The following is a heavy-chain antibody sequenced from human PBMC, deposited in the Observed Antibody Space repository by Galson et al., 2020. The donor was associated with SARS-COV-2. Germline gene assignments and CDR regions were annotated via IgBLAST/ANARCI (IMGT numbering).Heavy chain of an antibody. J-gene: IGHJ4*02. D-gene: IGHD5-12*01. CDR1: GFTFSSYS. Sequence: GESLQISCAASGFTFSSYSMNWVRQAPGKGLEWVSSISSSSSYIYYADSVKGRFTISRDNAKNSLYLQMNSLRAEDTAVYYCATPRGYSGYDFDYWGQGTLVTVSS. CDR2: ISSSSSYI. V-gene: IGHV3-21*01. CDR3: ATPRGYSGYDFDY.